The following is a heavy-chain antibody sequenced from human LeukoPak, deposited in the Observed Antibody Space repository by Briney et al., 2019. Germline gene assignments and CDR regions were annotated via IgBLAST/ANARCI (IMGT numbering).Heavy chain of an antibody. CDR2: IYYSGST. CDR1: GYSISRGYY. D-gene: IGHD3-10*01. Sequence: PSETLSLTCAVSGYSISRGYYWGWIRQPPGKGLGWIWSIYYSGSTYYNPSLKSRVTTSVDASKHQFSLQLSSVTAADTAVYYCARQGLLFGELSLVHYYYYMDVWGKGTTVTVSS. CDR3: ARQGLLFGELSLVHYYYYMDV. J-gene: IGHJ6*03. V-gene: IGHV4-38-2*01.